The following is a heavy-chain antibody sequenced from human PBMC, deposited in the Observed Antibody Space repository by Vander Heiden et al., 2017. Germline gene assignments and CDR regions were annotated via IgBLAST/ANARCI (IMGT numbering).Heavy chain of an antibody. J-gene: IGHJ4*02. CDR1: GFTFSNYG. Sequence: QGQLVESGGGVVQPGRSLRLSCAASGFTFSNYGMHWVRQAPGKGLEWVALISYDGSNKFYADSVKGRFTISRDKSRHTVYLQMNSLTAEDTAVYYCARGLTGTGDYWGQGTLVTVSS. D-gene: IGHD1-20*01. V-gene: IGHV3-30*03. CDR3: ARGLTGTGDY. CDR2: ISYDGSNK.